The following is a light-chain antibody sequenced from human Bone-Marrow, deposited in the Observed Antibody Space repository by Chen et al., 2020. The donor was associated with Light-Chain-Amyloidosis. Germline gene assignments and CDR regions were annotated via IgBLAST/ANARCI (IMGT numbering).Light chain of an antibody. Sequence: DIQMTQSPSSLSASVGDRVTLTCRASQRISNYLNWYQQKPGKAPKLLIHAASTLQSGVPLRFSGSGSGTDFILTISSVQPEDFAIYYCQQSYSMSSITFGQGTRLEIK. V-gene: IGKV1-39*01. CDR2: AAS. CDR1: QRISNY. J-gene: IGKJ5*01. CDR3: QQSYSMSSIT.